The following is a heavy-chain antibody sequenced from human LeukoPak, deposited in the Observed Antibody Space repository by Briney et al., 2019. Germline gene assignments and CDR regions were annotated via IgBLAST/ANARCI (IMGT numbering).Heavy chain of an antibody. CDR3: AKDIERGFDYTNSLDY. Sequence: GGSLRLSCAASGFTFTSYGMHWVRQAPGKGLEWVAVIWSDGTNKYFADSVKGRFAISRDDSKNMVYLQMNSLRVEDTAVYYCAKDIERGFDYTNSLDYWGQGTLVTVSS. CDR2: IWSDGTNK. CDR1: GFTFTSYG. V-gene: IGHV3-33*06. D-gene: IGHD4-11*01. J-gene: IGHJ4*02.